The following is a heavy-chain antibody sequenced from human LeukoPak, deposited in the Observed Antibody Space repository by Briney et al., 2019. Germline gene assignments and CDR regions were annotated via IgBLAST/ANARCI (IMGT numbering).Heavy chain of an antibody. CDR3: ARDPGGYCSGGSCSA. V-gene: IGHV3-21*01. Sequence: GGSLRLSCAASGFTFSSYSMNWVRQAPGKGLEWVSSISSSSYIKYAEYVKGRFTISRDNAKNSLYLQMNSLRAEDTAVYYCARDPGGYCSGGSCSACGQGTLVTVSS. J-gene: IGHJ5*02. CDR2: ISSSSYI. CDR1: GFTFSSYS. D-gene: IGHD2-15*01.